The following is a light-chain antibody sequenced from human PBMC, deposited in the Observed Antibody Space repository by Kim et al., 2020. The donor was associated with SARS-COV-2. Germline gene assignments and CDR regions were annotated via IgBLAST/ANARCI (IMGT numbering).Light chain of an antibody. CDR3: MQALQTPIT. J-gene: IGKJ5*01. CDR1: QNLLNSSGYNY. CDR2: LGS. Sequence: PASISCRYIQNLLNSSGYNYLDWYLQKPGQAPQLLIYLGSTRASGVPDRFSGSGSGTDFTLKISRVEAEDVGVYYCMQALQTPITFGQGTRLEIK. V-gene: IGKV2-28*01.